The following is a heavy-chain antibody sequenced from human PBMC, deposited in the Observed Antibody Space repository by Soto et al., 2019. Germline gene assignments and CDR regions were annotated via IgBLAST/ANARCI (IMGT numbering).Heavy chain of an antibody. CDR1: GGSISSSNW. V-gene: IGHV4-4*02. J-gene: IGHJ4*02. Sequence: SSETLSLTCAVSGGSISSSNWWSWVRQPPGKGLEWIGEIYHSGSTNYNPSLKSRVTISVDKSKNQFSLKLSSVTAADTAVYYCARGLRWLGSYYFDYWGQGTLVTVSS. D-gene: IGHD6-19*01. CDR2: IYHSGST. CDR3: ARGLRWLGSYYFDY.